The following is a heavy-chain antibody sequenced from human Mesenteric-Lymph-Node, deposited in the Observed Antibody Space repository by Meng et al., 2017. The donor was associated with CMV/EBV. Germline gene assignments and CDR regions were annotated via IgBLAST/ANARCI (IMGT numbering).Heavy chain of an antibody. D-gene: IGHD3-16*01. CDR1: GFTFSSYW. J-gene: IGHJ4*02. CDR3: ATGYINAYEY. Sequence: GESLKISCAASGFTFSSYWMSWVRQAPGKGLEWVAYISSTGSTIYYLDSVRGRFTISRDNAKNTIYLQMNSLGAEDTAVYYCATGYINAYEYWGQGTLVTVSS. V-gene: IGHV3-48*04. CDR2: ISSTGSTI.